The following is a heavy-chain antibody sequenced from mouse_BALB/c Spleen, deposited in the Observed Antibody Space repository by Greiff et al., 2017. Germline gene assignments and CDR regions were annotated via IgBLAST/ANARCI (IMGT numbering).Heavy chain of an antibody. CDR1: GFTFTDYY. CDR3: ARDGWDWYFDV. D-gene: IGHD1-1*02. J-gene: IGHJ1*01. V-gene: IGHV7-3*02. Sequence: DVMLVESGGGLVQPGGSLRLSCATSGFTFTDYYMSWVRQPPGKALEWLGFIRNKANGYTTEYSASVKGRFTISRDNSQSILYLQMNTLRAEDSATYYCARDGWDWYFDVWGAGTTVTVSS. CDR2: IRNKANGYTT.